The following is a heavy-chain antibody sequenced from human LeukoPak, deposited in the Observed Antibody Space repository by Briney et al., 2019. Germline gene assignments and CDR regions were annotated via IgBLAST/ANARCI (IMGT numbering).Heavy chain of an antibody. CDR3: ARDRARYCSSTSCSPSYYFDY. D-gene: IGHD2-2*01. CDR2: IGGSGGTT. J-gene: IGHJ4*02. V-gene: IGHV3-23*01. CDR1: GFTFSSYA. Sequence: GGSLRLSCAASGFTFSSYAMSWVRQAPGKGLEWVSSIGGSGGTTYYADSVKGRFTISRDNAKNSLYLQMNSLRAEDTAVYYCARDRARYCSSTSCSPSYYFDYWGQGTLVTVSS.